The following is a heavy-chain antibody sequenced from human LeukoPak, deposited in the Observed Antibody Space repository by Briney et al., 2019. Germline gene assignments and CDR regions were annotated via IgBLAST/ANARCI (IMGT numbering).Heavy chain of an antibody. CDR2: IYYSGST. CDR3: ASLGSRGYYYYYMDV. Sequence: SETLSLTCTVSGGSISSYYWSWIRQPPGKGLEWIGYIYYSGSTNYNPSLKSRVTISVDTSKNQFSLKLSSVTAADTAVYYCASLGSRGYYYYYMDVWGKGTTVTVSS. J-gene: IGHJ6*03. V-gene: IGHV4-59*12. CDR1: GGSISSYY. D-gene: IGHD6-6*01.